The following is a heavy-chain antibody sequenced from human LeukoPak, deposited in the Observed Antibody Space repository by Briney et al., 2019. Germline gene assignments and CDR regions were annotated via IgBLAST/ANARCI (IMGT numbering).Heavy chain of an antibody. D-gene: IGHD5-18*01. CDR3: AKALDTYGYMRFDF. CDR1: GFTFVSYA. CDR2: INGGGDTT. Sequence: GGSLRLSCAASGFTFVSYAMTWVRQAPGKGLEWVSAINGGGDTTYYADSVKGRFTISRDKSKNTTYLQMNSLRAEDTALYYCAKALDTYGYMRFDFWGQGTLVTVSS. J-gene: IGHJ4*02. V-gene: IGHV3-23*01.